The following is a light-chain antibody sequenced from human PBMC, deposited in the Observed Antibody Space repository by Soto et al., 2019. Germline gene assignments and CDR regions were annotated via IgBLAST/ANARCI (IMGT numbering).Light chain of an antibody. V-gene: IGKV1-39*01. CDR2: GAS. CDR3: QQSFTTPYT. J-gene: IGKJ2*01. Sequence: DIQLTQSPSSLSASMGDRVTITCRASQRISFFLNWYQQKPGKAPDLLINGASSLQSGVPSRFSGSGSGTDFTLTITSLQPEDFATYFCQQSFTTPYTFGQGTSL. CDR1: QRISFF.